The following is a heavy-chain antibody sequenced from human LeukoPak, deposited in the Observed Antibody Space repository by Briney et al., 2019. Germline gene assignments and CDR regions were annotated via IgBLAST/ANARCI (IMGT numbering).Heavy chain of an antibody. Sequence: SETLSLTCTVSGGSISDYYWSWIRQSPGKGLGWIGYIYNSRSSSYNPSLRSRVTISLDTSKNQFSLKLSSVTAADTAVYFCARGTSSAWYGFDYWGQGTLVTVSS. CDR1: GGSISDYY. J-gene: IGHJ4*02. CDR3: ARGTSSAWYGFDY. CDR2: IYNSRSS. D-gene: IGHD6-19*01. V-gene: IGHV4-59*01.